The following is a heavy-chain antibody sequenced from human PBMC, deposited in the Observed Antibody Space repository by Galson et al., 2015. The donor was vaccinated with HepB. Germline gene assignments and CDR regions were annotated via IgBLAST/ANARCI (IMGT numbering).Heavy chain of an antibody. CDR2: INPNNGGT. J-gene: IGHJ5*02. V-gene: IGHV1-2*02. D-gene: IGHD3-22*01. CDR1: GYTFTGHY. CDR3: ARDFYDSSGAGSFDP. Sequence: SVKVSCKASGYTFTGHYMHWVRQAPGQGPEWMGWINPNNGGTNYAQKFQGRVTMTRDTSISTAYMELSRLRSDDTAIYYCARDFYDSSGAGSFDPWGQGTLVTVSS.